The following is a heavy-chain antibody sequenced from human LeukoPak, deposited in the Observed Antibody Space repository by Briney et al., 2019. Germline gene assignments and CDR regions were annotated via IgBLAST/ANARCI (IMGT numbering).Heavy chain of an antibody. CDR3: ARAGLSNWNDQNWFDP. Sequence: PGGSLRLSCAASGFTFSSYWMSWVRQAPGKGLKWVANIKQDGSEKYYVDSVKGRFTISRDNAKNSLYLQMNSLRAEDTAVYYCARAGLSNWNDQNWFDPWGQGTLVTVSS. D-gene: IGHD1-20*01. V-gene: IGHV3-7*04. CDR1: GFTFSSYW. CDR2: IKQDGSEK. J-gene: IGHJ5*02.